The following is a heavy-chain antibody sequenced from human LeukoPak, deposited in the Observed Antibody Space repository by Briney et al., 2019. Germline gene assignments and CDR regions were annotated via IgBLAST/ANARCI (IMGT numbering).Heavy chain of an antibody. J-gene: IGHJ4*02. D-gene: IGHD6-19*01. Sequence: SETLSLTCTVSGGSVRRGNYYWTWIRQPAGSGLEWIGRIYTSGTTDYNPSLRTRVTISVDASRNQFSLNLSSVTAADTAVYYCANVGLSGCPDWGQGTLVTVSS. CDR3: ANVGLSGCPD. CDR2: IYTSGTT. CDR1: GGSVRRGNYY. V-gene: IGHV4-61*02.